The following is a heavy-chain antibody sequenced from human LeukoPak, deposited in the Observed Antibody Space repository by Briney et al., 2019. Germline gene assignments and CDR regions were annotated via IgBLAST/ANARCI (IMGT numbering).Heavy chain of an antibody. CDR2: IYYSGST. CDR1: GGSISSHY. Sequence: SETLSLICTVSGGSISSHYWNWTRDPPGKGREGIGYIYYSGSTNYNPSLKSRVTISVDTSKNKFSLKLSSVTAADTAVYYCARETTVVTPGRSDVFDIWGQGTMVTVSS. D-gene: IGHD4-23*01. V-gene: IGHV4-59*11. CDR3: ARETTVVTPGRSDVFDI. J-gene: IGHJ3*02.